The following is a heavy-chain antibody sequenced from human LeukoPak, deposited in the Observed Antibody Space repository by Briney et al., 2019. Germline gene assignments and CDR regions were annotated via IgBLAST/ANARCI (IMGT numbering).Heavy chain of an antibody. D-gene: IGHD2-15*01. CDR1: GFSFSAYW. CDR2: INPAGSET. V-gene: IGHV3-7*01. Sequence: GGSLRLSCAASGFSFSAYWMMWVRQAPGTGLEWVANINPAGSETYYVDPVKGRFSIFRDNAKNLVYLQMNSLRAEDTAVYHCARFGYVAAVDVWGQGTPVTVSS. CDR3: ARFGYVAAVDV. J-gene: IGHJ4*02.